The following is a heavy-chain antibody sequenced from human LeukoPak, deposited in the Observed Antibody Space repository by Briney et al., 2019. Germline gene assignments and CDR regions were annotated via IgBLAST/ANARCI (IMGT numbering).Heavy chain of an antibody. CDR1: GGSISSGSYY. V-gene: IGHV4-61*02. CDR2: IYTSGST. CDR3: ARVPVNIWENWFDP. J-gene: IGHJ5*02. Sequence: PSETLSLTCTVSGGSISSGSYYWSWIRQPAGKGLEWIGRIYTSGSTNYNPSLKSRVTISIDTSKNQFSLKLSSATAADTAVYYCARVPVNIWENWFDPWGQGTLVTVSS. D-gene: IGHD1-26*01.